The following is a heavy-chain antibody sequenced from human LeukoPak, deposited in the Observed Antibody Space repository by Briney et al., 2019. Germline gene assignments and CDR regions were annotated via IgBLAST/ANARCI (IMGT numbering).Heavy chain of an antibody. J-gene: IGHJ4*02. D-gene: IGHD2-2*02. V-gene: IGHV3-73*01. Sequence: GGSLRLSCEASGGTFSGSAMHWGRQASGKGLEWLGHIKSKGNSHATAYAASLKGRFTISRDASQTTAYLQSNHLETEDTAMYYCARQSGAAIPFVYWGQGTLVTVSS. CDR3: ARQSGAAIPFVY. CDR1: GGTFSGSA. CDR2: IKSKGNSHAT.